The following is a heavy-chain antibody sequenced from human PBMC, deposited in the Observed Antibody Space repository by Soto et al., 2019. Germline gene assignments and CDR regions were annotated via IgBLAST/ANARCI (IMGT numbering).Heavy chain of an antibody. D-gene: IGHD5-12*01. J-gene: IGHJ6*02. V-gene: IGHV6-1*01. CDR3: AREFLVARPRGYGMDV. Sequence: SQTLSLTCAISGDSVSSNSAAWNWIRESPSRGLEWLGRTYYRSKWYNDYAVSVKSRITINPDTSKNQFSLQLNSVTPEDTAVYYCAREFLVARPRGYGMDVWGQGPTVTVSS. CDR2: TYYRSKWYN. CDR1: GDSVSSNSAA.